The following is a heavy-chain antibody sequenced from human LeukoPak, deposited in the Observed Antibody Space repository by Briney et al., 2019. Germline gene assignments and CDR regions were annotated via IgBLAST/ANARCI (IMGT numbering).Heavy chain of an antibody. V-gene: IGHV4-34*01. CDR2: INHSGST. J-gene: IGHJ4*01. Sequence: PSETLSLTCAVYGGSFSGYYWTWIRQTPGKGLEWIGEINHSGSTNYNPSLKSRVTISVDTSKNQFSLKLSSVTAADTAVYYCARGTPWELLRFDYWGHGTLVTVSS. D-gene: IGHD1-26*01. CDR1: GGSFSGYY. CDR3: ARGTPWELLRFDY.